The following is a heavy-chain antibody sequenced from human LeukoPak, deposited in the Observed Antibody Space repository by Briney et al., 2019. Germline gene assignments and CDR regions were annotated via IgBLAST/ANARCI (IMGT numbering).Heavy chain of an antibody. CDR1: GYTFTGYC. D-gene: IGHD1-26*01. Sequence: DSVEVTCKASGYTFTGYCMHWVRQAPGQGLEWMGWINPNSGGTNYAQKFQGRVTMTRDTSISTAYMELSRLRSDDTAVYYCARDPSGWELPTDYWGQGTLVTVSS. CDR2: INPNSGGT. V-gene: IGHV1-2*02. J-gene: IGHJ4*02. CDR3: ARDPSGWELPTDY.